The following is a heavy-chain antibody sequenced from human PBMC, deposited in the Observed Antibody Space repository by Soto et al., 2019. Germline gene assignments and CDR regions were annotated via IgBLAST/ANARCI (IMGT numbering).Heavy chain of an antibody. D-gene: IGHD3-10*01. V-gene: IGHV3-30*18. CDR3: AKDLRVYLWFGESIFDY. CDR1: GFTFSSYG. CDR2: ISYDGSNK. J-gene: IGHJ4*02. Sequence: GGSLRLSCASSGFTFSSYGMHLVRQAPGKGLEWVAVISYDGSNKYYADSVKGRFTISRDNSKNTLYLQMNSLRAEDTAVYYCAKDLRVYLWFGESIFDYWGQGTLVTVSS.